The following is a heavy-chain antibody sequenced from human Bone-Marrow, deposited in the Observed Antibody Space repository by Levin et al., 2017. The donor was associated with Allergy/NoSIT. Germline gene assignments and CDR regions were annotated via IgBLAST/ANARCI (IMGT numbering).Heavy chain of an antibody. J-gene: IGHJ4*02. CDR2: MSGSGDKT. Sequence: QPGESLKISCAVSGFTFSSYAMNWVRQAPGKGLEWVSVMSGSGDKTDYADSVNGRFIISRDNSKSTLFLQMNSLRAEDTAVYYCVTSVGGKTAPFDFWGQGTLVTVSS. CDR1: GFTFSSYA. V-gene: IGHV3-23*01. CDR3: VTSVGGKTAPFDF. D-gene: IGHD2-21*02.